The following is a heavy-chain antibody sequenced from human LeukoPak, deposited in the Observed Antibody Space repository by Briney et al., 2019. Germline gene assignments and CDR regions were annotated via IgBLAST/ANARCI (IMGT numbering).Heavy chain of an antibody. Sequence: PSETLSLTRTVSGGSISSSSYYWGWIRQPPGKGLEWIGSIYYSGSTYYNPSLKSRVTISVDTSKNQFSLKLSSVTAADTAVYYCAISGSGTYYNEQFDYWGQGTLVTVSS. CDR3: AISGSGTYYNEQFDY. J-gene: IGHJ4*02. CDR2: IYYSGST. D-gene: IGHD3-10*01. CDR1: GGSISSSSYY. V-gene: IGHV4-39*07.